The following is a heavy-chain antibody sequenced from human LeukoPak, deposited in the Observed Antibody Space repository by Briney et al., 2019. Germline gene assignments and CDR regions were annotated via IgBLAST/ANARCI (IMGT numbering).Heavy chain of an antibody. Sequence: GGSLRLSCAASGFTFSSYAMSWVRQAPGKGLEWVSAISGSGGSTYYADSVKGRFTISRDNSKNTLYLQMNSLRAEDTAVYYCAKSIGVSVTGGYYYYGMDVWGQGTTVTVSS. CDR2: ISGSGGST. V-gene: IGHV3-23*01. CDR1: GFTFSSYA. J-gene: IGHJ6*02. CDR3: AKSIGVSVTGGYYYYGMDV. D-gene: IGHD4-17*01.